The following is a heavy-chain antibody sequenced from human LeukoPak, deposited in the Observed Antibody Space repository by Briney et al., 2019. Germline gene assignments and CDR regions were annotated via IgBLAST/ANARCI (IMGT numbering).Heavy chain of an antibody. Sequence: PSETLSLTCTVSGGSISSYYWSWIRQPPGKGLEWIGYIYYSGSTNYNPSLKSRVTISVDTSKNPFSLKLSSVTAADTAVYYCASSGFGVVIPFDYWGQGTLVTVSS. CDR1: GGSISSYY. V-gene: IGHV4-59*01. CDR2: IYYSGST. J-gene: IGHJ4*02. CDR3: ASSGFGVVIPFDY. D-gene: IGHD3-3*01.